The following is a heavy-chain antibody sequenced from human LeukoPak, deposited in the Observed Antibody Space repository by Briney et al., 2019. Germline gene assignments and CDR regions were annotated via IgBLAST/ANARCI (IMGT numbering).Heavy chain of an antibody. CDR3: ARDFGYCSSTSCKSVYYFDY. CDR1: GYTFTSYY. D-gene: IGHD2-2*01. Sequence: ASVKVSCKASGYTFTSYYMHWVRQAPGQGLEWMGIINPSGGSTSYAQKFQGRVTMTRDTSTSTVYMELSRLRSDDTAVYYCARDFGYCSSTSCKSVYYFDYWGQGTLVTVSS. CDR2: INPSGGST. J-gene: IGHJ4*02. V-gene: IGHV1-46*01.